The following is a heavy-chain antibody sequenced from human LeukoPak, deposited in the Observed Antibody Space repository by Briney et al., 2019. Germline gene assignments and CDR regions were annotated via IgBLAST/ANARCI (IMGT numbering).Heavy chain of an antibody. D-gene: IGHD1-26*01. V-gene: IGHV3-23*01. CDR3: ARDREVGATTTLRNNF. J-gene: IGHJ4*02. CDR1: GFTFSSYA. Sequence: GGSLRLSCAASGFTFSSYAMSWVRQAPGKGLEWVSAISGSGGSTYYADSVKGRFTISRDNAKNSLYLQMNSLRAEDTAVYYCARDREVGATTTLRNNFWGQGTLVTVSS. CDR2: ISGSGGST.